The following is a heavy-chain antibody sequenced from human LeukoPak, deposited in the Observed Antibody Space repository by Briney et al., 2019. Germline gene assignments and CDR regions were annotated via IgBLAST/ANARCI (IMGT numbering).Heavy chain of an antibody. CDR1: GGSFSGYY. CDR2: INHSGST. Sequence: PSETLSLTCAVYGGSFSGYYWSWIRQPPGKGLEWIGEINHSGSTNYNPSLKSRVTISVDTSKNQFSLKLSSVTAADTAVYYCARAPSLLWFGELPFDYWGQGTLVTVSS. V-gene: IGHV4-34*01. J-gene: IGHJ4*02. CDR3: ARAPSLLWFGELPFDY. D-gene: IGHD3-10*01.